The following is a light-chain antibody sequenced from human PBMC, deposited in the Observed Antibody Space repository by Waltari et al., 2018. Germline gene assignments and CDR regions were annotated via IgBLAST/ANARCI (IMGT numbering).Light chain of an antibody. CDR2: AAS. CDR1: QGISQW. Sequence: IRMTQSPSTVSASVGDTVTLTCRASQGISQWLAWYQQRPGKAPKLLIYAASNLQPGVPSRFSGSGSVTDFTLTITDLQPEDFGTYFCQQTNTFPLTFGQGTRLEIK. J-gene: IGKJ5*01. CDR3: QQTNTFPLT. V-gene: IGKV1-12*01.